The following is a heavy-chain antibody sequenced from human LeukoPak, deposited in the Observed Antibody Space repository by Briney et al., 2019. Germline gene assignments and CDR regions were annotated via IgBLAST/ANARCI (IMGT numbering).Heavy chain of an antibody. CDR2: IKQDGSEK. CDR1: GFTFSSYW. J-gene: IGHJ6*03. D-gene: IGHD2-8*01. V-gene: IGHV3-7*01. Sequence: GGSLRLSCAASGFTFSSYWMSWVRQAPGKGLEWVANIKQDGSEKNYVDSVKGRFTISRDNAKNSLYLQMNSLRAEDTAVYYCARDCTNGVCYRLNYYYYYMDVWGKGTTVTVSS. CDR3: ARDCTNGVCYRLNYYYYYMDV.